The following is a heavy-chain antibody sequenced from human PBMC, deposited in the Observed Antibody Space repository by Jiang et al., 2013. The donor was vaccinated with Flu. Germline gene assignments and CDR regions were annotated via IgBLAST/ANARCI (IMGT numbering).Heavy chain of an antibody. V-gene: IGHV1-8*01. CDR1: GYTFTSYD. CDR2: MNPNSGNT. D-gene: IGHD3-3*01. J-gene: IGHJ6*02. CDR3: ARGNPFHYDFWSGYYNDYYYYGMDV. Sequence: QLVESGAEVKKPGASVKVSCKASGYTFTSYDINWVRQATGQGLEWMGWMNPNSGNTGYAQKFQGRVTMTRNTSISTAYMELSSLRSEDTAVYYCARGNPFHYDFWSGYYNDYYYYGMDVWGQGTTVTVSS.